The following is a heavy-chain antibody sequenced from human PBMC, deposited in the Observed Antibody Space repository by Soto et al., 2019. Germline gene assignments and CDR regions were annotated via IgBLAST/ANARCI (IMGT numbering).Heavy chain of an antibody. CDR3: AKDEDSYGYVY. CDR2: ISYDGSNK. V-gene: IGHV3-30*18. D-gene: IGHD5-18*01. CDR1: GFTFSSYG. Sequence: QVQLVESGGGVVQPGRSLRLSCAASGFTFSSYGMHWVRQAPGKGLEWVAVISYDGSNKYYADSVKGRFTISRDNSKNTLYLQMNSLRAEDMAVYYCAKDEDSYGYVYWGQGTLVTVSS. J-gene: IGHJ4*02.